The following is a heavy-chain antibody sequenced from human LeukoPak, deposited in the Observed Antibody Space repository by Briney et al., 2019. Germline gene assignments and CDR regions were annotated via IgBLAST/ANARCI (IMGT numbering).Heavy chain of an antibody. D-gene: IGHD4-17*01. CDR3: ARDRPENYGDYRPFDY. V-gene: IGHV3-48*03. J-gene: IGHJ4*02. Sequence: GGSLRLSCAASGFTFSSYEMNWVRQAPGKGLEWVSCISSSGSTIYYADSVKGRFTISRDNAKNSLYLQMNSLRAEDTAVYYCARDRPENYGDYRPFDYWGQGTLVTVSS. CDR2: ISSSGSTI. CDR1: GFTFSSYE.